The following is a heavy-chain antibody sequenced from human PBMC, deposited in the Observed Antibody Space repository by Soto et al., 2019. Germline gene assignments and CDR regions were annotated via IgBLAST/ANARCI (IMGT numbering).Heavy chain of an antibody. CDR2: IYYSGSA. D-gene: IGHD3-22*01. CDR1: GNSISSGDYY. J-gene: IGHJ4*02. Sequence: TLSLTCTVSGNSISSGDYYWSWVRQSPGKGLDWIGYIYYSGSAYYNPSLKSRPTISVDTSRNQFSLELTSVTAADTAVYYCARLYYYDTSGYLNFDYWGQGTLVTVS. CDR3: ARLYYYDTSGYLNFDY. V-gene: IGHV4-30-4*01.